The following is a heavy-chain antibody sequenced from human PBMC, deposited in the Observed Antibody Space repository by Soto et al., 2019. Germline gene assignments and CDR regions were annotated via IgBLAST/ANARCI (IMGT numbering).Heavy chain of an antibody. CDR3: AHSLYYSDTRGERITRFDY. D-gene: IGHD3-22*01. CDR1: GFSLSSSGVG. J-gene: IGHJ4*02. V-gene: IGHV2-5*02. CDR2: IYWDDDK. Sequence: QITLKESGPTLVKPTQTLTLTCTFSGFSLSSSGVGVGWIRQPAGKALEWLALIYWDDDKRYSPYLKSRLTITKDISKKQVVLKMTNMDPVDTATYFCAHSLYYSDTRGERITRFDYWGQGTLVTVSS.